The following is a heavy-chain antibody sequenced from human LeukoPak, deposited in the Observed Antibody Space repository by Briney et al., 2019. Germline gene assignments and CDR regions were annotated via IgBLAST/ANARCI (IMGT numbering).Heavy chain of an antibody. CDR1: SGSFSGYY. V-gene: IGHV4-34*01. CDR2: INHSGST. J-gene: IGHJ4*02. CDR3: ARGRAFFD. D-gene: IGHD3-3*02. Sequence: SAPLSLTCAVYSGSFSGYYWSWIRQPPGKGLEWIGEINHSGSTNYNPSLKSRVTISLDTSKNQFSLKLSSVTAADTAVYYCARGRAFFDWGQGTLVTVSS.